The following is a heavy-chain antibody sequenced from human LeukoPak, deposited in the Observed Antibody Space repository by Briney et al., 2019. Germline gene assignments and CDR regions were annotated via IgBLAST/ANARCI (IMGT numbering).Heavy chain of an antibody. CDR3: ANLIAAAGHFDY. CDR2: ISGSGGST. J-gene: IGHJ4*02. Sequence: GGSLRLSCAASGFXFSSYAMSGVRQAPGKGLHWVSAISGSGGSTYYADSVKGRFTISRDNSKNTLYLQMNSLRAEDTAVYYCANLIAAAGHFDYWGQGTLVTVSS. D-gene: IGHD6-13*01. CDR1: GFXFSSYA. V-gene: IGHV3-23*01.